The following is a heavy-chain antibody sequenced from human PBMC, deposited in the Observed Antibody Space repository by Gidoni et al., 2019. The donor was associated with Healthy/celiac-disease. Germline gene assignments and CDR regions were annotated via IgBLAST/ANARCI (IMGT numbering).Heavy chain of an antibody. Sequence: QVQLVQSGAEVKKPGSSVKVSCKASGGTFSSYAISWGRQAPGQGLEWMGGIIPIFGTANYAQKFQGRITITADESTSTAYMELSSLRYEDTAVYYCARLDQLLWSFDYWGQGTLVTVSS. CDR2: IIPIFGTA. CDR1: GGTFSSYA. D-gene: IGHD2-2*01. J-gene: IGHJ4*02. V-gene: IGHV1-69*01. CDR3: ARLDQLLWSFDY.